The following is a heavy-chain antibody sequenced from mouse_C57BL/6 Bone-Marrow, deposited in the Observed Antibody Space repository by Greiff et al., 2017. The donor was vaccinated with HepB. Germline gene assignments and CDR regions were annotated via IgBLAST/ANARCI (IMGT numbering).Heavy chain of an antibody. CDR2: IDPETGGT. D-gene: IGHD2-2*01. Sequence: QVQLQQSGAELVRPGASVTLSCKASGYTFTDYEMHWVKQTPVHGLEWIGAIDPETGGTAYNQKFKGKAIMTADKSSSTAYMELRSLTSEDSAVYYCTRRGYYGYGGYAMDYWGQGTSVTVSS. V-gene: IGHV1-15*01. CDR1: GYTFTDYE. CDR3: TRRGYYGYGGYAMDY. J-gene: IGHJ4*01.